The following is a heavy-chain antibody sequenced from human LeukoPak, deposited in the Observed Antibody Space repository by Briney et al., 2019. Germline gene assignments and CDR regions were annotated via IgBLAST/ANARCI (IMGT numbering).Heavy chain of an antibody. CDR2: IYYSGST. D-gene: IGHD5-24*01. Sequence: PSETLSLTCTVSGGSISSGGYYWSWSRQHPGKGLEWIGYIYYSGSTYYNPSLNSRVTISVDTSKNQFSLKLSSVTAADTAVYYCARERGDGYNLAAYYYGMDVWGQGTTVTVSS. CDR1: GGSISSGGYY. J-gene: IGHJ6*02. V-gene: IGHV4-31*03. CDR3: ARERGDGYNLAAYYYGMDV.